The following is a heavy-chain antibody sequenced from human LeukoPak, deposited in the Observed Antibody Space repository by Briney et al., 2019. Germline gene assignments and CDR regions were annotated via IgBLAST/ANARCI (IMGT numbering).Heavy chain of an antibody. CDR3: ARDYRGHPA. Sequence: GGSLRRSCAASGFTFSNAWMPWVRQAPGQGLEWVGLIKSKTGGGTTDYAAPVKGRFTISRGNSKNSLYLHMHRLKAEATAVYYCARDYRGHPAWGPGNLVTVSS. D-gene: IGHD4-11*01. J-gene: IGHJ5*02. V-gene: IGHV3-15*01. CDR2: IKSKTGGGTT. CDR1: GFTFSNAW.